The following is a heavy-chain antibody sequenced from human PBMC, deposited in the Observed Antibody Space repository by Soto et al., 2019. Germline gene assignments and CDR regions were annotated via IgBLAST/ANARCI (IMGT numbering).Heavy chain of an antibody. CDR1: GFTFSDYY. J-gene: IGHJ6*02. V-gene: IGHV3-11*06. CDR2: ISSSSSYT. Sequence: QVQLVESGGGLVKPGGSLGRSCAASGFTFSDYYMSWIRQAPGKGLEWVSYISSSSSYTNYADSVKGRFTISRDNAKNSLYLQMNSLRAEDTAVYYCARGPMGRLAYYYGMDVWGQETTVTVSS. CDR3: ARGPMGRLAYYYGMDV. D-gene: IGHD2-21*01.